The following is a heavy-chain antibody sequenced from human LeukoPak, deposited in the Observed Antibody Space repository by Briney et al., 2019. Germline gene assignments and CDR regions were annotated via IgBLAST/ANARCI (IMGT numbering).Heavy chain of an antibody. CDR1: GGTFSSYA. J-gene: IGHJ6*03. Sequence: SVKVSCKASGGTFSSYAISWVRQAPGQGLEWMGGIIPIFGTANYAQKFQGRVTITADEFTTTVYMELSSLRSEDTAVYYCARDIRYYDILTGHVKGHDNSYYYYMDVWGQGTAVTISS. V-gene: IGHV1-69*13. D-gene: IGHD3-9*01. CDR2: IIPIFGTA. CDR3: ARDIRYYDILTGHVKGHDNSYYYYMDV.